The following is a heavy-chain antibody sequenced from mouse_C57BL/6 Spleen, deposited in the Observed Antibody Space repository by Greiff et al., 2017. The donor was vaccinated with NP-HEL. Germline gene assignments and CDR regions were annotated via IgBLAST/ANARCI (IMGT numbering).Heavy chain of an antibody. CDR2: IDPSDSYT. CDR1: GYTFTSYW. V-gene: IGHV1-50*01. J-gene: IGHJ4*01. Sequence: QVQLQQPGAELVKPGASVKLSCKASGYTFTSYWMQWVKQRPGQGLEWIGEIDPSDSYTNYNQKFKGKATLTVDTSSSTAYMQLSSLTSEDSSVYYCARSVRLRPYYSMDYWGQGTSVTVSS. CDR3: ARSVRLRPYYSMDY. D-gene: IGHD2-2*01.